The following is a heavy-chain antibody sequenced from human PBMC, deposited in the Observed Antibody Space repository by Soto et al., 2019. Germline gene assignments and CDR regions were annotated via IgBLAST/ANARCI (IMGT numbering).Heavy chain of an antibody. V-gene: IGHV4-30-4*01. Sequence: SSETLSLTCTVSGGSISSGDYYWSWIRQPPGKGLEWIGYIYYSGSTYSAPSLKSRVAISVDTSKNQFSLKLRSVTAADTAVYYCARVAPMNYYYGMDVWGQGTTVTVSS. J-gene: IGHJ6*02. D-gene: IGHD3-22*01. CDR1: GGSISSGDYY. CDR3: ARVAPMNYYYGMDV. CDR2: IYYSGST.